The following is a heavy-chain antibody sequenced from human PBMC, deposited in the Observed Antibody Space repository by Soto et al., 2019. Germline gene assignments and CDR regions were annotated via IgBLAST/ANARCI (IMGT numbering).Heavy chain of an antibody. CDR2: LSGGGSTT. CDR3: AKCPEYYILTGCDY. V-gene: IGHV3-23*01. J-gene: IGHJ4*02. D-gene: IGHD3-9*01. CDR1: GFTFSMSA. Sequence: EVQLLESGGGFVQPGESVGLSCAASGFTFSMSAMSWVRQAPGRGLDWVSSLSGGGSTTDYEDSVKGRFTISRDNSKNTVHLQMNSLRAEDTAVYYCAKCPEYYILTGCDYWGQGALVTVSS.